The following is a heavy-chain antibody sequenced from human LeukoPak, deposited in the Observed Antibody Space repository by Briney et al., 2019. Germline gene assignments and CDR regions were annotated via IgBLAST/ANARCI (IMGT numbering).Heavy chain of an antibody. CDR3: ASAGGILRYFDWLYPFDY. Sequence: PGESLRLSCAASGFTVSSNYMSWVRQAPGKGLEWVSVIYSGGSTYYADSVKGRFTISRDNSKNTLYLQMNSLRAEDTAVYYCASAGGILRYFDWLYPFDYWGQGTLVTVSS. CDR1: GFTVSSNY. J-gene: IGHJ4*02. V-gene: IGHV3-66*01. D-gene: IGHD3-9*01. CDR2: IYSGGST.